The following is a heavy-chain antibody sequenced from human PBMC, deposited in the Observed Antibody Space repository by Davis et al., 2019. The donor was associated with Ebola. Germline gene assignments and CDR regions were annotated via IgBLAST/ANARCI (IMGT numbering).Heavy chain of an antibody. V-gene: IGHV1-2*06. J-gene: IGHJ4*02. CDR3: ARVVQYYYDSSGYSTPYYFDY. D-gene: IGHD3-22*01. CDR2: INPNSGGT. CDR1: GYTFTSYY. Sequence: AASVKVSCKASGYTFTSYYMHWVRQAPGQGLEWMGRINPNSGGTNYAQKFQGRVTMTRDTSISTAYMELSRLRSDDTAVYYCARVVQYYYDSSGYSTPYYFDYWGQGTLVTVSS.